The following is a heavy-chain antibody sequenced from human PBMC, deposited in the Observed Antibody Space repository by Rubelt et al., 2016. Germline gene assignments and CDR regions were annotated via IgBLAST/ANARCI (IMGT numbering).Heavy chain of an antibody. J-gene: IGHJ6*02. CDR1: GFKFNIYS. CDR2: ISGDGGST. V-gene: IGHV3-23*01. Sequence: EVQLLESGGGLVQPGGSLRLSCAASGFKFNIYSMTWVRQAPGKGPEWVSSISGDGGSTHYADSVKGRFTISRDGSKNTLSLQMNSLRAEDTALYYCVRDGDGMDVWGQGTTVTVSS. D-gene: IGHD3-16*01. CDR3: VRDGDGMDV.